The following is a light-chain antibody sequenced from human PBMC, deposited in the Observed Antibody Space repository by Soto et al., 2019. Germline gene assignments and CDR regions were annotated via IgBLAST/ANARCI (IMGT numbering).Light chain of an antibody. J-gene: IGKJ1*01. CDR3: QQYNNWPRT. CDR2: GAS. V-gene: IGKV3-20*01. Sequence: EIVLTQSPGTLSLSPGERATLSCRTSQSVISTSLAWYQQKPGQAPRLLIYGASNRATGIPDRFSGSGSGTDFTLTISSLEPEDFAVYYCQQYNNWPRTFGQGTKVDIK. CDR1: QSVISTS.